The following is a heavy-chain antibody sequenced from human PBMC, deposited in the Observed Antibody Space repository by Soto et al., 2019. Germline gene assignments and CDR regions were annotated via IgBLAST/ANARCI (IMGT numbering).Heavy chain of an antibody. J-gene: IGHJ4*02. CDR2: IDPSDSYT. V-gene: IGHV5-10-1*01. CDR1: GYSFTSYW. CDR3: ARLQAAAGDNDLTFDY. Sequence: EVQLVQSGAEVKKPGESLRISCKGSGYSFTSYWISWVRQMPGKGLEWMGRIDPSDSYTNYSPSFQGHVTISADKSIGXAYMQWSSLKASDTAMYYCARLQAAAGDNDLTFDYWGQGTLVTVSS. D-gene: IGHD6-13*01.